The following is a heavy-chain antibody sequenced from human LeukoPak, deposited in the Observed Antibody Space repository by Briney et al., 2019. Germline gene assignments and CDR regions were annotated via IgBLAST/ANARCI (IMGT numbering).Heavy chain of an antibody. CDR2: IWYDGSNK. V-gene: IGHV3-30*18. Sequence: PGRSLRLSCAASGFTFSSYGMHWVRQAPGKGLEWVAVIWYDGSNKYYADSVKGRFTISRDNSKNTLYLQMNSLRAEDTAVYYCAKVSSYTVTTYYYYYYGMDVWGQGTTVTVSS. CDR3: AKVSSYTVTTYYYYYYGMDV. J-gene: IGHJ6*02. CDR1: GFTFSSYG. D-gene: IGHD4-17*01.